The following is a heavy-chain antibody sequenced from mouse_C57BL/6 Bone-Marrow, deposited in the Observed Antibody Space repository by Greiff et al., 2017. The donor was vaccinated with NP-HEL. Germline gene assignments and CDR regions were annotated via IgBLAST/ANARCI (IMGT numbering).Heavy chain of an antibody. CDR2: ISNGGGST. J-gene: IGHJ3*01. V-gene: IGHV5-12*01. CDR1: GFTFSDYY. CDR3: ARHQFTVEIAY. Sequence: EVQGVESGGGLVQPGGSLKLSCAASGFTFSDYYMYWVRQTPEKRLEWVAYISNGGGSTYYPDTVKGRFTISRDNAKNTLYLQMSRLKSEDTAMYYCARHQFTVEIAYWGQGTLVTVSA.